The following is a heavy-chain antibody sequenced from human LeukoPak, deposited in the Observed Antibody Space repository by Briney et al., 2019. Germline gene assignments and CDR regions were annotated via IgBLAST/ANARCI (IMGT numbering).Heavy chain of an antibody. D-gene: IGHD2-21*01. Sequence: PSETLSLTCAVSGDSISSINWWSWVRQSPGKGLVWIGEIFHSGSTNYNPSLKSRVTVSVDKSNNQFSLRLSSVTAADTAVYYCARKTYYTVFIDYWGLGTLVTVSS. CDR3: ARKTYYTVFIDY. CDR2: IFHSGST. V-gene: IGHV4-4*02. J-gene: IGHJ4*02. CDR1: GDSISSINW.